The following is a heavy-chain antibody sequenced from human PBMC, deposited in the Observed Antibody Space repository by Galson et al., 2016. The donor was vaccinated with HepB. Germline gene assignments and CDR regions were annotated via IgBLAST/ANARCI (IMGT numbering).Heavy chain of an antibody. Sequence: SLRFSCAASGFTFSSYGMHWVRQAPGKGLEWVAVISYDGSNKYYAGSVKGRFTISRDNSKNTLYLQMNSLRAEDTAVYYCAKDSQAYCGGDCYSSLYIWGQGTLVTVSS. J-gene: IGHJ4*02. V-gene: IGHV3-30*18. D-gene: IGHD2-21*02. CDR2: ISYDGSNK. CDR1: GFTFSSYG. CDR3: AKDSQAYCGGDCYSSLYI.